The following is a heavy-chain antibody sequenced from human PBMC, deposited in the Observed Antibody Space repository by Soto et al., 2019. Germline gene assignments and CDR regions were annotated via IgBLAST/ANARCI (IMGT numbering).Heavy chain of an antibody. CDR1: GGSFSDYA. V-gene: IGHV1-69*01. J-gene: IGHJ5*02. CDR3: AGSRGYNYGSPWLAP. D-gene: IGHD5-18*01. CDR2: ITTRSGAA. Sequence: QLQLVQSGAEVKRPGSSVKVSCKASGGSFSDYAINWLRQVPGEGLEWIGGITTRSGAAEYAQKFQGRVTITADVRSTTAYMEVSRLRSEDTALYYCAGSRGYNYGSPWLAPWGQGTLVSVSS.